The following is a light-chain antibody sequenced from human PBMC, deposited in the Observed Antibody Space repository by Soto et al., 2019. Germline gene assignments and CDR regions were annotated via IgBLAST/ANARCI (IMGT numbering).Light chain of an antibody. CDR2: DAS. V-gene: IGKV3-11*01. CDR1: QSVSIS. Sequence: EIVLTQSPATLSLSPGDRATLSCRASQSVSISLAWYQQKPGQAPRLLIYDASNRSTGIPARFSGSGSGTDFTLTISSLEPEDFAVYFCQQRSIWPITFGQGTRLETK. CDR3: QQRSIWPIT. J-gene: IGKJ5*01.